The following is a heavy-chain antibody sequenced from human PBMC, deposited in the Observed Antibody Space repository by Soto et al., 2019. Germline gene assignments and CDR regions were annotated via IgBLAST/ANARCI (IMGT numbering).Heavy chain of an antibody. J-gene: IGHJ4*02. CDR3: AKDAYYGSGSFDY. Sequence: PGGSLRLSCAASGFTFSSYGMHCVRQAPGKGLEWVAVISYDGSNKYYADSVKGRFTISRDNSKNTLYLQMNSLRAEDTAVYYCAKDAYYGSGSFDYWGQGTLVTVSS. V-gene: IGHV3-30*18. D-gene: IGHD3-10*01. CDR1: GFTFSSYG. CDR2: ISYDGSNK.